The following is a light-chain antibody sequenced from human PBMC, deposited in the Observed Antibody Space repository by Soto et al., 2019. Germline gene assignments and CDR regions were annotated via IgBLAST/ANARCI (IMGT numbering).Light chain of an antibody. CDR2: YNN. Sequence: QSVLTQPASVSAAPGQSITISCSGTSSNIGSYNLFWYQQHPRTAPQLLIYYNNKQPSGIPDRFSGSTASTSATPGIAGLQNGEEDDYYCGTSDSSLSAVVFGGGTKLTVL. CDR3: GTSDSSLSAVV. V-gene: IGLV1-51*01. CDR1: SSNIGSYN. J-gene: IGLJ2*01.